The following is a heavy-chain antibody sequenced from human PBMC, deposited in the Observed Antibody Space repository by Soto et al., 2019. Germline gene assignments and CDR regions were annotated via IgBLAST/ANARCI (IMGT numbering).Heavy chain of an antibody. CDR3: ARGDIAARPRFDY. Sequence: SETLSLTCAVYGGSFSGYYWSWIRQPPGKGLEWIGEINHSGSTNYNPSLKSRVTISVDTSKNQFSLKLSSVTAADTAVYYCARGDIAARPRFDYWGQGTLVTVSS. CDR1: GGSFSGYY. CDR2: INHSGST. D-gene: IGHD6-6*01. J-gene: IGHJ4*02. V-gene: IGHV4-34*01.